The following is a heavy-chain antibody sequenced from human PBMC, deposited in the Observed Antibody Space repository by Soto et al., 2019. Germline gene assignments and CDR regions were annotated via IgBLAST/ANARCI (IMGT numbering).Heavy chain of an antibody. D-gene: IGHD3-22*01. CDR2: ISGSGGST. CDR3: AKDPYYYDSSGYWYYFDY. V-gene: IGHV3-23*01. J-gene: IGHJ4*02. Sequence: ESLRLSFAASGFTFSSYAMSWVRQAAGKGLEWVSAISGSGGSTYYADSVKGRFTISRDNSKNTLYLQMNSLRAEDTAVYYCAKDPYYYDSSGYWYYFDYWGQGTLVTVSS. CDR1: GFTFSSYA.